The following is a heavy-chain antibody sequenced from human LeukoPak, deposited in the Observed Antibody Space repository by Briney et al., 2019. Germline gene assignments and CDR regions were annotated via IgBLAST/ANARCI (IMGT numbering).Heavy chain of an antibody. V-gene: IGHV1-2*02. CDR1: GYTFTGYY. CDR3: ARGRSTGYPYYFEY. CDR2: INPNSGGT. D-gene: IGHD5-12*01. Sequence: ASVKVSCKASGYTFTGYYMHWVRQAPGQGLEWMGWINPNSGGTNYAQKFQGRVTMTRDTSISTAYMELSRLRSDDTAVYYCARGRSTGYPYYFEYWGQGTLVTVSS. J-gene: IGHJ4*02.